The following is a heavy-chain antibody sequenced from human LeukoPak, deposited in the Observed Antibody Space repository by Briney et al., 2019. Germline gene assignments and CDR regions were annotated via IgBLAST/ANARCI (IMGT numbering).Heavy chain of an antibody. V-gene: IGHV3-7*01. CDR3: ARDGCRDSSGFSCFDC. CDR2: IKQDGSEK. J-gene: IGHJ4*02. D-gene: IGHD3-22*01. Sequence: GGSLRLSCAASGFTFSSYWMSWVRQAPGKGLEWVANIKQDGSEKYYVDSVKGRFTISRDNAKNSLYLQMNSLRVEDTAMYYCARDGCRDSSGFSCFDCWGQGTLVTVSS. CDR1: GFTFSSYW.